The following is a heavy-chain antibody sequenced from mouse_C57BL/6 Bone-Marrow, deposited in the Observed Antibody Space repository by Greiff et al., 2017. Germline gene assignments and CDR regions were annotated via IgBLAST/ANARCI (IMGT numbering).Heavy chain of an antibody. D-gene: IGHD1-1*01. CDR2: IDPSDSYT. CDR1: GYTFTSYW. J-gene: IGHJ2*01. Sequence: QVQLQQPGAELVMPGASVKLSCKASGYTFTSYWMHWVKQRPGQGLEWIGEIDPSDSYTNYNQKFKGKSTLTVDKSSSTAYMQLSSLTSEDSAVYYCARGTTVVAFYYFDYWGQGTTLTVSS. CDR3: ARGTTVVAFYYFDY. V-gene: IGHV1-69*01.